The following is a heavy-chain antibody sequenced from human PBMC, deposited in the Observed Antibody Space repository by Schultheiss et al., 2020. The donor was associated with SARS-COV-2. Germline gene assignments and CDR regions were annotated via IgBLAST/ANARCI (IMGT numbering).Heavy chain of an antibody. V-gene: IGHV3-30-3*01. D-gene: IGHD6-13*01. J-gene: IGHJ5*02. CDR1: GFTLSDYY. CDR3: ARGSWPHDL. Sequence: GGSLRLSCAASGFTLSDYYMRWIRQAPGKGLEWVAVISYDGSNKYYADSLKGRFTISRDNANNSLYLQINSLRSDDTAVYYCARGSWPHDLWGQGTLVTVSS. CDR2: ISYDGSNK.